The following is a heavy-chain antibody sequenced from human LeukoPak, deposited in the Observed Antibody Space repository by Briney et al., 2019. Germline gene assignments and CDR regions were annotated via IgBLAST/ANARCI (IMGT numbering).Heavy chain of an antibody. CDR3: ARGGRIVGAISWFDY. CDR2: VSYSGNT. V-gene: IGHV4-39*07. Sequence: SETLSLTCAVSGGSITSISYYWGWIRQPPGKGLQWIGSVSYSGNTYYNPSLKNRVTISVDTSKNQFSLKLSSVTAAGTAVYYCARGGRIVGAISWFDYWGQGTLVTVSS. CDR1: GGSITSISYY. D-gene: IGHD1-26*01. J-gene: IGHJ4*02.